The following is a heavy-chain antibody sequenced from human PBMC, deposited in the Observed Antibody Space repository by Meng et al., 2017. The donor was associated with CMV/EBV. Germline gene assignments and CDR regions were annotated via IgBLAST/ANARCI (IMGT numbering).Heavy chain of an antibody. J-gene: IGHJ5*02. V-gene: IGHV3-21*01. Sequence: ETLSLTCAASGFTFSSYSMNWVRQAPGKGLEWVSSISSSSSYIYYADSVKGRFTISRDNAKNSLYLQMNSLRAEDTAVYYCARDAKYYYDSSGYPSTGRGIDPWGQGTLVTVSS. CDR2: ISSSSSYI. D-gene: IGHD3-22*01. CDR1: GFTFSSYS. CDR3: ARDAKYYYDSSGYPSTGRGIDP.